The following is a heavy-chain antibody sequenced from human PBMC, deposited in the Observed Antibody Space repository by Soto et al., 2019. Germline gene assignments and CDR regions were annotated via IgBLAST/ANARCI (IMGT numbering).Heavy chain of an antibody. CDR1: GFTFSSYA. V-gene: IGHV3-23*01. CDR3: AKDRAVAGTGYIYDAFDI. J-gene: IGHJ3*02. CDR2: ISGSGGST. D-gene: IGHD6-19*01. Sequence: GGSLRLSCAASGFTFSSYAMSWVRQAPGKGLEWVSAISGSGGSTYYADSVKGRFTISRDNSKNTLYLQMNSLRAEDTAVYYCAKDRAVAGTGYIYDAFDIWGQGTMVTVSS.